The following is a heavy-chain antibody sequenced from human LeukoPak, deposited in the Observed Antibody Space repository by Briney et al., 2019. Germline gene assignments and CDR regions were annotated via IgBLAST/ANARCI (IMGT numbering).Heavy chain of an antibody. Sequence: SSVKVSCKASGGTFSNYAISWVRQAPGQGLGWMGRIIPILGIANYAQKFQGRVTITADKSMSTAYMELSSLRSEDTAVYYCASPAAAATGYYGMDVWGQGTTVTVSS. CDR3: ASPAAAATGYYGMDV. CDR2: IIPILGIA. V-gene: IGHV1-69*04. D-gene: IGHD6-13*01. CDR1: GGTFSNYA. J-gene: IGHJ6*02.